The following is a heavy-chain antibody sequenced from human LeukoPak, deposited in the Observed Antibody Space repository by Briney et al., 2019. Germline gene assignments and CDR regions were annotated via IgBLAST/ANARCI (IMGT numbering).Heavy chain of an antibody. Sequence: GGSLRLSCAGSGFTLSSYSMDWVRQAPGKGLEWVSSISSSSSYIYYADSVKGRFTISRDNAKNSMFLQMDSLRAEDTAVYYXARVGVPQNSGWSRVATFDIWGQGTMVIVSS. CDR1: GFTLSSYS. D-gene: IGHD6-19*01. V-gene: IGHV3-21*01. CDR2: ISSSSSYI. J-gene: IGHJ3*02. CDR3: ARVGVPQNSGWSRVATFDI.